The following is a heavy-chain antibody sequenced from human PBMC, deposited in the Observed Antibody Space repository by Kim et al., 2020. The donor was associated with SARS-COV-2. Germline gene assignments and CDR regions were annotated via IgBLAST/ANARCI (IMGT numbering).Heavy chain of an antibody. CDR2: IFFSGIT. CDR1: GGSISGSCYS. CDR3: VSHRAVAIGQVAGCYF. J-gene: IGHJ4*01. D-gene: IGHD6-19*01. Sequence: SETLSLTCTVSGGSISGSCYSWGRLRQSPGKGLVWIGNIFFSGITYYNPSLQSRVTISADTSKNHFSLKLSTATAADTAVYFCVSHRAVAIGQVAGCYF. V-gene: IGHV4-39*02.